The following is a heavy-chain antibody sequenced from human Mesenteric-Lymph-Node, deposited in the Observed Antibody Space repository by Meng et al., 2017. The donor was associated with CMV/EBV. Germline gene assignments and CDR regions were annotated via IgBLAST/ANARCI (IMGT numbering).Heavy chain of an antibody. Sequence: ASVKVSCKASGYTFTGYYMHWVRQAPGQGLEWMGWINPNSGGTNYAQKFQGRVTMTRDTSISTAYMELSSLRSEDTAVYYCARDRVDTAIYYYYGMDVWGQGTTVTVSS. CDR1: GYTFTGYY. CDR2: INPNSGGT. D-gene: IGHD5-18*01. V-gene: IGHV1-2*02. CDR3: ARDRVDTAIYYYYGMDV. J-gene: IGHJ6*02.